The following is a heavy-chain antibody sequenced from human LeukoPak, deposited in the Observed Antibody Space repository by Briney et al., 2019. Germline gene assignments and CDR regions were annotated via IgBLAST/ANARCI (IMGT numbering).Heavy chain of an antibody. CDR2: INPSGGST. D-gene: IGHD5-18*01. J-gene: IGHJ4*02. V-gene: IGHV1-46*01. Sequence: ASVKVSCKASGYTFTSYYMHWVRQAPGQGLEWLGMINPSGGSTRYAQRLEGRVTMTRDTSTSTVYMELSSLRSEDTAVYYCARGGMGIQSWSFEQWGLGTLVTVFS. CDR3: ARGGMGIQSWSFEQ. CDR1: GYTFTSYY.